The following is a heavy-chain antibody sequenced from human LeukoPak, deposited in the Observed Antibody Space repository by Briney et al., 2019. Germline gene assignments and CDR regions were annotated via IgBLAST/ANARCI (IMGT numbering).Heavy chain of an antibody. CDR1: GYTFTCYY. D-gene: IGHD4-17*01. Sequence: ASVKVSCKASGYTFTCYYMHWVRQAPGQGLEWMGWINPNSGGTNYAQKFQGRVTMTRDTSISTAYMELSRLRSDDTAVYYCARDDYGDQAPDYWGQGTLVTVSS. CDR3: ARDDYGDQAPDY. V-gene: IGHV1-2*02. CDR2: INPNSGGT. J-gene: IGHJ4*02.